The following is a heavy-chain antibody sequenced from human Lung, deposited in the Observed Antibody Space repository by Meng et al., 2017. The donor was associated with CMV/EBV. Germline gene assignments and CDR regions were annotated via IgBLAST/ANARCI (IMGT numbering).Heavy chain of an antibody. CDR2: ISSSGSTK. V-gene: IGHV3-48*04. Sequence: AGSXTLXCAASGFTFSSYTMNWVRQAPGKGLEWVSYISSSGSTKYYADSLRSRFTVFRDNAKNSLFLQMNSLRADDTAVYYCGRWLFDSNDPIDDLGQGTTVTVSS. CDR1: GFTFSSYT. D-gene: IGHD3-22*01. CDR3: GRWLFDSNDPIDD. J-gene: IGHJ6*02.